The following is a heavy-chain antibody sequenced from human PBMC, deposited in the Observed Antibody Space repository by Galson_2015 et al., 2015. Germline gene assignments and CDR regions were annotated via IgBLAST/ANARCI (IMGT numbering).Heavy chain of an antibody. CDR1: GYTFTSYD. V-gene: IGHV1-8*01. CDR3: ARGPPVYCSSTTCFGRTGY. D-gene: IGHD2-2*01. Sequence: SVKVSCKASGYTFTSYDINWVRQATGQGLEWMGWMNPNSGNTGYAQKFQGRVTMTRNTSISTAYMELSSLRSEDTAVYYCARGPPVYCSSTTCFGRTGYWGQGTLVTVSS. CDR2: MNPNSGNT. J-gene: IGHJ4*02.